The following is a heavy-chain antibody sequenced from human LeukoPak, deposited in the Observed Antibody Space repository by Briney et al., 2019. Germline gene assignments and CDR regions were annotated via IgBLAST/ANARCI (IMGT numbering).Heavy chain of an antibody. D-gene: IGHD3-3*01. V-gene: IGHV4-59*01. CDR2: IYYSGST. Sequence: SETLSLTCTVSGGSISSYYWSWIRQPPGKGLEWIGYIYYSGSTNYNPSLKSRVTISVDTSKNQFSLKLSSVTAADTAVYYCAREGYDFWSGYLGYYYYYMDVWGKGTTVTVSS. CDR3: AREGYDFWSGYLGYYYYYMDV. CDR1: GGSISSYY. J-gene: IGHJ6*03.